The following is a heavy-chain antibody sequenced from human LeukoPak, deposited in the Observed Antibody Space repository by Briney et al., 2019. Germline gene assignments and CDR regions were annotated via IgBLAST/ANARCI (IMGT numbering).Heavy chain of an antibody. D-gene: IGHD3-22*01. J-gene: IGHJ4*02. V-gene: IGHV1-18*01. CDR3: ARAPTMYYYDSSGPHYFDY. Sequence: ASVKVSCKASGYTFTSYGISWVRQASGQGLEWMGWISAYNGNTNYAQKLQGRVTMTTDTSTSTAYMELRSLRSDDTAVYYCARAPTMYYYDSSGPHYFDYWGQGTLVTVSS. CDR2: ISAYNGNT. CDR1: GYTFTSYG.